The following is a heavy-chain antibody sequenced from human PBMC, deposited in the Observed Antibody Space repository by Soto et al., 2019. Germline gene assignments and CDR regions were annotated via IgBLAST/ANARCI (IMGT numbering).Heavy chain of an antibody. Sequence: ASVKVSCKASGYTFTSYAMHWVRQAPGQRLEWMGWINAGNGNTKYSQKFQGRVTITRDTSASTAYMELSSLRSEGTAVYYCARRAPRGWAYYYYGMDVWGQGTTVTVSS. CDR1: GYTFTSYA. J-gene: IGHJ6*02. V-gene: IGHV1-3*01. CDR3: ARRAPRGWAYYYYGMDV. D-gene: IGHD6-19*01. CDR2: INAGNGNT.